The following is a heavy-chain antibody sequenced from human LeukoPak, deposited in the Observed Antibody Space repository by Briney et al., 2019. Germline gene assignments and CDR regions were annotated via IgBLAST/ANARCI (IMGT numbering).Heavy chain of an antibody. CDR1: GGAITSSSYY. CDR2: IYYSGST. V-gene: IGHV4-39*01. Sequence: SETLSLTCNVSGGAITSSSYYWGWIRQPPGKGLEWIGSIYYSGSTYYNPSLKSRVTISVDTSKNQFSLKLSSVIAADTAVYYCAKTVTAIAPWYFDYWGQGTLVTVSS. J-gene: IGHJ4*02. CDR3: AKTVTAIAPWYFDY. D-gene: IGHD2-21*02.